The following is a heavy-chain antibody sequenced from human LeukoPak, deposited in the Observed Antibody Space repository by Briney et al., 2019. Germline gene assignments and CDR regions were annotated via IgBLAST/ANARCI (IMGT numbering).Heavy chain of an antibody. V-gene: IGHV1-2*02. D-gene: IGHD6-6*01. Sequence: ASAKASCTASGYTLTAYYMHWVRQAPGQGLEWMGWINPNSGGTNYAQKFQGRVTMTRDTSISTAYMELSRLRSDDTAVYYCARDFNGYSSSYFDYWGQGTLVTVPS. J-gene: IGHJ4*02. CDR2: INPNSGGT. CDR1: GYTLTAYY. CDR3: ARDFNGYSSSYFDY.